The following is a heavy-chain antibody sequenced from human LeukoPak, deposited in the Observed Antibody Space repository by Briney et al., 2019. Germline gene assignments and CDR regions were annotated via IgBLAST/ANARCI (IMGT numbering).Heavy chain of an antibody. CDR3: ARDTELKYYDYVWGSYRLGIDY. V-gene: IGHV3-33*01. D-gene: IGHD3-16*02. Sequence: PGGSLRLSCAASGFTFSSYGMHWVRQAPGKGLEWVAVIWYDGSNKYYADSVKGRFTISRDNSKNTLYLQMNSLRAEDTAVYYCARDTELKYYDYVWGSYRLGIDYWGQGTLVTVSS. CDR2: IWYDGSNK. CDR1: GFTFSSYG. J-gene: IGHJ4*02.